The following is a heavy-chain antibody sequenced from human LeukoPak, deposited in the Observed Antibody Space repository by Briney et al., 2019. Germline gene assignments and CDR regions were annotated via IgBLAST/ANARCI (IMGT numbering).Heavy chain of an antibody. D-gene: IGHD6-19*01. J-gene: IGHJ5*01. V-gene: IGHV3-23*01. CDR3: AKPISGGLAVTADWFHP. Sequence: GGSLRLSCTASGFAFSVYAMSWLRQPPGKGLEWVSTINANSGTASYAASVRGRFTISRDNSKNTLYLQLNTLRADDTATYYCAKPISGGLAVTADWFHPWGQGTLVVVSS. CDR1: GFAFSVYA. CDR2: INANSGTA.